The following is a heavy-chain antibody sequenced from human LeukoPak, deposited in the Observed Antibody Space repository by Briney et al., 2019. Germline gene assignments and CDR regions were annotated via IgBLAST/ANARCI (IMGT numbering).Heavy chain of an antibody. CDR3: ARVPPEQGVFDY. CDR1: GGSISSYY. D-gene: IGHD1/OR15-1a*01. V-gene: IGHV4-59*06. Sequence: SETLSLTCTVSGGSISSYYWSWIRQHPGKGLEWIGYIYYSGSTYYNPSLKSRVTISVDTSKNQFSLKLSSVTAADTAVYYCARVPPEQGVFDYWGQGTLVTVSS. J-gene: IGHJ4*02. CDR2: IYYSGST.